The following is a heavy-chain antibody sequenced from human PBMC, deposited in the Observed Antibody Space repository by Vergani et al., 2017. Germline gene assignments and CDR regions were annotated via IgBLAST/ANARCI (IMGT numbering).Heavy chain of an antibody. Sequence: QVQLVESGGGVVKPGRSLRLSCAASGFTFSSYGMHWVRQAPGKGLEWVAVIWYDGSNKYYADSVKGRFTIYRDNSNNTLYLQMNSLRAEYTSVNYCARNMDTAMVIYYYYGMDVWGQGTTVTGSS. V-gene: IGHV3-33*01. CDR1: GFTFSSYG. D-gene: IGHD5-18*01. CDR3: ARNMDTAMVIYYYYGMDV. CDR2: IWYDGSNK. J-gene: IGHJ6*02.